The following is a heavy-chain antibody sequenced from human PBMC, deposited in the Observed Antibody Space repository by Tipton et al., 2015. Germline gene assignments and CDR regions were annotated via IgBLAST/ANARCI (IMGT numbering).Heavy chain of an antibody. CDR1: GDSISSSNW. V-gene: IGHV4-4*02. CDR2: IHHGGST. CDR3: AREGLYYDRTGYFAFDI. D-gene: IGHD3-22*01. J-gene: IGHJ3*02. Sequence: TLSLTCSVSGDSISSSNWWSWVRQPPGKGLEWIGEIHHGGSTNYSPSLKSRVTMSVDTSKNQFSLHLSSVTAADTAVYYCAREGLYYDRTGYFAFDIWGQGTMVTVSS.